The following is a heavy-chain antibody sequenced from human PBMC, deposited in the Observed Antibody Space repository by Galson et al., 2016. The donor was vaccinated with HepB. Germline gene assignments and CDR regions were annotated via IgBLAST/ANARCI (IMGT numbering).Heavy chain of an antibody. Sequence: SLRLSCAASGFTFSTHWMHWVRQAPGKGLVWVSRINPDGSYTSYADSVKGRFTISRDNAKNTLYLQMNSLRAEDTAIYYCAKDFYIDGYALFDSWGQGTLVTVSS. D-gene: IGHD5-12*01. V-gene: IGHV3-74*01. J-gene: IGHJ4*02. CDR3: AKDFYIDGYALFDS. CDR2: INPDGSYT. CDR1: GFTFSTHW.